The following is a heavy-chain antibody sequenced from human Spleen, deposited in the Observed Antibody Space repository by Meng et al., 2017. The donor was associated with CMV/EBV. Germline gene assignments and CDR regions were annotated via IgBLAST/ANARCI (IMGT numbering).Heavy chain of an antibody. D-gene: IGHD2-2*01. Sequence: NAWMAWVCQAPGKGLEWVGRIKRKTDGGTTDYAAPVKGRFIISRDDSKNTLYLQMNSLKTEDTAVYYCARAKAYCSSTTCYGPGDYWGQGTLVTVSS. CDR2: IKRKTDGGTT. J-gene: IGHJ4*02. CDR1: NAW. CDR3: ARAKAYCSSTTCYGPGDY. V-gene: IGHV3-15*01.